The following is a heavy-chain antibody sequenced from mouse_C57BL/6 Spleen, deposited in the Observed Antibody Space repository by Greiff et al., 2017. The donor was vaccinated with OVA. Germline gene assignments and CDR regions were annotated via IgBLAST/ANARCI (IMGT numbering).Heavy chain of an antibody. CDR1: GYTFTDYY. CDR3: ARAGLRRLFAY. D-gene: IGHD2-4*01. Sequence: EVQLQQSGPELVKPGASVKISCKASGYTFTDYYMNWVKQSHGKSLEWIGDINPNNGGTSYNQKFKGKATLTVDKSSSTAYMELRSLTSEDSAVYYCARAGLRRLFAYWGQGTLVTVSA. CDR2: INPNNGGT. J-gene: IGHJ3*01. V-gene: IGHV1-26*01.